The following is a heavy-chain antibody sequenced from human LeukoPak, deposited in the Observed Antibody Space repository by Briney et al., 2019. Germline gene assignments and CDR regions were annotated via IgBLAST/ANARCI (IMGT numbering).Heavy chain of an antibody. V-gene: IGHV1-18*01. J-gene: IGHJ4*02. D-gene: IGHD6-25*01. CDR3: ARETAIAAAAYVYFDY. CDR1: GYTFTSYS. Sequence: ASVKVSCKASGYTFTSYSISWVRQTPGQGLEWMGWISAYNGNTNYAQKLQGRVTMTTDTSTSTAYMELRSLRSDDTAVYYCARETAIAAAAYVYFDYWGQGTLVTVSS. CDR2: ISAYNGNT.